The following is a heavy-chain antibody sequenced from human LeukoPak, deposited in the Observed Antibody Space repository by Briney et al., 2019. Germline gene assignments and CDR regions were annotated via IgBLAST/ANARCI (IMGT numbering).Heavy chain of an antibody. CDR2: INSDGSST. V-gene: IGHV3-74*01. CDR3: ARVHTATRGFDY. D-gene: IGHD5-18*01. J-gene: IGHJ4*02. Sequence: PGGSLRLYCAASGFTFSSYWMHWGRQAPGKGLVWVSRINSDGSSTSYADSVKGRFTISRDNAKNTLYLQMNSLRAEDTAVYYCARVHTATRGFDYWGQGTLVTVSS. CDR1: GFTFSSYW.